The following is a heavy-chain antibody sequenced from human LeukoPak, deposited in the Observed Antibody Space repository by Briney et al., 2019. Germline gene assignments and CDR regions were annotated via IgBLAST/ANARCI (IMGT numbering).Heavy chain of an antibody. Sequence: GSLRLSCAASGFTFSDYYMSWIRQAPGKGLEWIGEINHSGSTNYNPSLKSRLTMSVDTSKNQFSLKLSSVTAEDTAVYYCASEGIRDYYYYSMDVWGKGTTVTISS. CDR1: GFTFSDYY. V-gene: IGHV4-34*01. CDR2: INHSGST. D-gene: IGHD1-14*01. J-gene: IGHJ6*03. CDR3: ASEGIRDYYYYSMDV.